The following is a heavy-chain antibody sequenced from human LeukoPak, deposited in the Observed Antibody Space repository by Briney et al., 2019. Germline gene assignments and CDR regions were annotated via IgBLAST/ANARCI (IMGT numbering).Heavy chain of an antibody. J-gene: IGHJ3*02. CDR1: GGSVSSTAYY. Sequence: SETLSLTCTVSGGSVSSTAYYWGWIRQTPGKGLEWIGNAYVNGHTYYNPSLKSRVTIVVDTSKNEFSLKLSSVTAADTAVYYCARLGGYNLSRNAFDIWGRGTLVNVSS. CDR2: AYVNGHT. CDR3: ARLGGYNLSRNAFDI. V-gene: IGHV4-39*01. D-gene: IGHD5-24*01.